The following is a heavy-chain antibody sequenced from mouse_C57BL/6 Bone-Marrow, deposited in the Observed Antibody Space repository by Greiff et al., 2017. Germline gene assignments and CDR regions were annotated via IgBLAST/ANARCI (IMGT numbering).Heavy chain of an antibody. D-gene: IGHD1-1*02. J-gene: IGHJ4*01. V-gene: IGHV1-20*01. Sequence: VQLQQSGPELVKPGDSVKISCKASGYSFTGYFMNWVMQSHGKSLEWIGRINPYNGDTFYNQKFKGKATLTVDKSSSTAHMELRSLTSEDSAVXDCAIFPLWSLYYYAMDYWGQGTSVTVSS. CDR1: GYSFTGYF. CDR2: INPYNGDT. CDR3: AIFPLWSLYYYAMDY.